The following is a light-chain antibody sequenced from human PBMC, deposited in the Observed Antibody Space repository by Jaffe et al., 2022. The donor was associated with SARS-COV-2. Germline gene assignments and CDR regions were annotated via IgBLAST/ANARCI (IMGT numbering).Light chain of an antibody. V-gene: IGKV3-20*01. CDR1: QSVSSSF. CDR2: GVS. CDR3: QQYINSPVT. J-gene: IGKJ2*01. Sequence: EIVLTQSPDTLSLSPGERATVSCRASQSVSSSFLAWYQQKPGQAPRLLIFGVSSRATGIPDRFSGSGSGTDFTLTISRLEPEDFAVYYCQQYINSPVTFGQGTKLEIK.